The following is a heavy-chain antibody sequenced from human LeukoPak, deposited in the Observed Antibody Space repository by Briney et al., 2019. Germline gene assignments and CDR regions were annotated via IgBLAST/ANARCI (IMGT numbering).Heavy chain of an antibody. CDR2: INHNGGT. V-gene: IGHV4-34*01. CDR1: GGSFSGYF. CDR3: ARGRSFYYFDY. Sequence: SETLSLTCAVYGGSFSGYFWSWIRQPPGKGLEWIGDINHNGGTNYNPSLKSRVTISVDTSKNQFSLKLSSVTAADTAVYYCARGRSFYYFDYWGQGTLVTVSS. J-gene: IGHJ4*02.